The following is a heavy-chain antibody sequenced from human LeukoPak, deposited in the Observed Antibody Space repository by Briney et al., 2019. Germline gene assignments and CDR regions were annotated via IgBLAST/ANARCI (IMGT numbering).Heavy chain of an antibody. D-gene: IGHD3-10*01. CDR3: ARVKREYYFDY. J-gene: IGHJ4*02. V-gene: IGHV3-74*01. CDR2: SNSDGSDT. CDR1: GFTFSSYW. Sequence: GGSLRLPCAASGFTFSSYWMHWVRQAPGKGLVWVSRSNSDGSDTIYADSVKGRFTISRDNGKNTLYLQMNSLRAEDTAVYYCARVKREYYFDYWGQGNLVTVSS.